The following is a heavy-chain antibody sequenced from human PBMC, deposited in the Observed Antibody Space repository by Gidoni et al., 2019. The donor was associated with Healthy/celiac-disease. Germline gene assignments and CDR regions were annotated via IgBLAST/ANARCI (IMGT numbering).Heavy chain of an antibody. Sequence: QVQLVQSGAEVQKPGASVKVSCKASGYTFTGYYMHWVRQAPGQGLEWMGWINPNRGGTNYEQKFQGRVTMTRDRSISTAYMELSRLRSDDTAVYYCARTSQQLASFDYWGQGTRVTVSS. CDR1: GYTFTGYY. J-gene: IGHJ4*02. CDR2: INPNRGGT. CDR3: ARTSQQLASFDY. V-gene: IGHV1-2*02. D-gene: IGHD6-13*01.